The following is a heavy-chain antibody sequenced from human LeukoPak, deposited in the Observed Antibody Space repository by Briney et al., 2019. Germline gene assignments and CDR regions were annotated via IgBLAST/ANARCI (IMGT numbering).Heavy chain of an antibody. J-gene: IGHJ3*02. Sequence: SETLSLTCAVYGGSFSGYYWSWIRQPPGKGLEWIGEINHSGSTNYNPSLKSRVTISVDTSKNQFSLKLSSVTAADTAVYYCARDRRGDGSGSYYKGDAFDIWGQGTMVTVSS. CDR3: ARDRRGDGSGSYYKGDAFDI. V-gene: IGHV4-34*09. D-gene: IGHD3-10*01. CDR2: INHSGST. CDR1: GGSFSGYY.